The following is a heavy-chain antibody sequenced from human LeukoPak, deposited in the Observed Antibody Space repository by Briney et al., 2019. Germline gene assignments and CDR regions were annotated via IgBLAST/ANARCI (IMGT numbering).Heavy chain of an antibody. D-gene: IGHD3-10*01. CDR2: IFYSGSA. V-gene: IGHV4-59*01. J-gene: IGHJ4*02. CDR3: ARERVGGIYADY. Sequence: SETLSLTCTVSGGSISPYYWSWVRQSPGKGLEWIAYIFYSGSANYNPSLKSRVTISLDTSKKQFSLRLSSVTAADTAVYCCARERVGGIYADYWGQGILVTVSS. CDR1: GGSISPYY.